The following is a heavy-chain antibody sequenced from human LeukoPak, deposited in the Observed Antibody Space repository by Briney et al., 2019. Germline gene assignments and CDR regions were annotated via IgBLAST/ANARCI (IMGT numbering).Heavy chain of an antibody. CDR1: GFTFSTYG. CDR2: ISNDGSNK. Sequence: QPGRSLRLSCAASGFTFSTYGMHWVRQAPGKGLEWVAVISNDGSNKLYTDSVKGRFTISRDNSKNTLYLQMNSLRAEDTAVYYCARSDVDMAVWGQGTLVTVSS. CDR3: ARSDVDMAV. V-gene: IGHV3-30*03. D-gene: IGHD5-12*01. J-gene: IGHJ4*02.